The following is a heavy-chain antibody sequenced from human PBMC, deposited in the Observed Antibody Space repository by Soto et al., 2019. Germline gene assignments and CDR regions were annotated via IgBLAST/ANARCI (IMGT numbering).Heavy chain of an antibody. J-gene: IGHJ4*02. D-gene: IGHD6-13*01. V-gene: IGHV1-46*01. Sequence: QVHLVQSGAEVKKPGASVKVSCKASGYIFINYYIHWVRQAPGQGLEWIGIINPNGGITNYAQKFRGRVTMARDTSTSTGYMELSSLRSYDTAEYYCARDLAAADYWGQGTLVTVSS. CDR1: GYIFINYY. CDR2: INPNGGIT. CDR3: ARDLAAADY.